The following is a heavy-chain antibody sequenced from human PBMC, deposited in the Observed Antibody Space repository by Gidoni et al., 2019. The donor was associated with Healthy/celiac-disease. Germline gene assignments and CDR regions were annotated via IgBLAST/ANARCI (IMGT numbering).Heavy chain of an antibody. D-gene: IGHD3-22*01. V-gene: IGHV4-34*01. J-gene: IGHJ3*02. CDR2: INHSGST. Sequence: QVQLQQWGAGLLKPSETLSLTCAVYGGSFSGYYWSWIRQPPGKGLEWIGEINHSGSTNYNPSLKSRVTISVDTSKNQFSLKLSSVTAADTAVYYCAGEDYYDSSGPSDAFDIWGQGTRVTVSS. CDR3: AGEDYYDSSGPSDAFDI. CDR1: GGSFSGYY.